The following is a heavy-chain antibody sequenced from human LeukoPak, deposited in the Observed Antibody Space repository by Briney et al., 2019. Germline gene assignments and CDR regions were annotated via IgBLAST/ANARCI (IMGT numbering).Heavy chain of an antibody. V-gene: IGHV4-59*01. CDR3: ARGGLWSGYYG. J-gene: IGHJ4*02. Sequence: PSETLSLTCTVSGGSISSYYWSWIRQPPGQGLEWIGYIYYSGSTNYNPSLKSRVTISLDTSKNQFSLKLSSVTAADTAVNYCARGGLWSGYYGWGQGTLVTVSS. CDR1: GGSISSYY. CDR2: IYYSGST. D-gene: IGHD3-3*01.